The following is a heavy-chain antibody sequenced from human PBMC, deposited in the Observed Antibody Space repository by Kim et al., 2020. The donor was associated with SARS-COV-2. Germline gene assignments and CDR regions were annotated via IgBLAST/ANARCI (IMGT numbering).Heavy chain of an antibody. CDR2: ISAYNGNT. V-gene: IGHV1-18*01. CDR3: ARVGRRGLSPQRGFDY. J-gene: IGHJ4*02. Sequence: ASVKVSCKASGYTFTSYGISWVRQAPGQGLEWMGWISAYNGNTNYAQKLQGRVTMTTDTSTSTAYMELRSLRSDDTAVYYCARVGRRGLSPQRGFDYWGQGTLLTVSS. D-gene: IGHD3-16*02. CDR1: GYTFTSYG.